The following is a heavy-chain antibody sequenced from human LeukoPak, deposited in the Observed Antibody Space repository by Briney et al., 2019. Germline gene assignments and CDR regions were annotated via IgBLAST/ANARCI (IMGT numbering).Heavy chain of an antibody. D-gene: IGHD6-19*01. J-gene: IGHJ4*02. CDR1: GYTFTSYG. CDR3: ARVAYSSGWGVFDY. Sequence: ASVKVSCKASGYTFTSYGISWVRQAPGQGLEWMGWISGYNGNTDYAQKLQYRLTMTTDTSTSTAYMELRSLRPDDTAVYYCARVAYSSGWGVFDYWGQGTLVTVSS. V-gene: IGHV1-18*01. CDR2: ISGYNGNT.